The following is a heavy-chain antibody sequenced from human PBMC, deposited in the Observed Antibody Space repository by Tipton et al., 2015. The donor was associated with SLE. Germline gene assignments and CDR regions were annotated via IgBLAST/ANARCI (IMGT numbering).Heavy chain of an antibody. CDR1: GYSFISYW. V-gene: IGHV5-51*03. Sequence: QLVQSGPEVKKPGESLKISCKGSGYSFISYWIGWVRQMPGKGLEWMGIIYLGDSDTIYSPSFEGQITISADKSINTAYLQWSSLRASDTTMYYCARWCTSSSCRGLRFDYWGQGTLVTVSS. D-gene: IGHD2-2*01. J-gene: IGHJ4*02. CDR3: ARWCTSSSCRGLRFDY. CDR2: IYLGDSDT.